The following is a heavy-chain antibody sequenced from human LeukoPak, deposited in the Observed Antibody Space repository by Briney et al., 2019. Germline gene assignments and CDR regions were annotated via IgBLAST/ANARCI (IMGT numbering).Heavy chain of an antibody. J-gene: IGHJ3*02. D-gene: IGHD4-17*01. CDR1: GGSISSGGYY. CDR3: ARDPHTVTTSLDAFDI. CDR2: IYYSGST. Sequence: SQTLSLTCTVSGGSISSGGYYWSWIRQQPGKGLEWIGYIYYSGSTYYNPSLKSRVTISVDTSKNQFSLKLSSVTAADTAVYYCARDPHTVTTSLDAFDIWGQGTMVTVSS. V-gene: IGHV4-31*03.